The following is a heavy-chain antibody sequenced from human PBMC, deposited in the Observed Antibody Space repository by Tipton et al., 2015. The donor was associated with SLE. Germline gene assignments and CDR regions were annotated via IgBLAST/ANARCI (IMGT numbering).Heavy chain of an antibody. CDR3: ARDYDILTGLGNY. Sequence: TLSLTCAVSGYSISSGYYWGWIRQPPGKGLEWIGSVYHSGGTYYNPSLKSRVTISVDTSKNQFSLKLSSVTAADTAVYYCARDYDILTGLGNYWGQGTLVTVSS. V-gene: IGHV4-38-2*02. J-gene: IGHJ4*02. CDR1: GYSISSGYY. CDR2: VYHSGGT. D-gene: IGHD3-9*01.